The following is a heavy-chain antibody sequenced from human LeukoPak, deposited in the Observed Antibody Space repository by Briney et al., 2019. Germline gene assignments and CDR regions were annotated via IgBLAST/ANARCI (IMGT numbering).Heavy chain of an antibody. Sequence: PGGSLRLSCAASGFTLTSYWISWVRQAPGKGLAGVANINQDGSEKYYVDSVKGRFTISRDNARNSLHLQMNSLRAEDTAVYYCVRDSSTPDYWGQGTLVTVSS. CDR2: INQDGSEK. CDR1: GFTLTSYW. V-gene: IGHV3-7*01. CDR3: VRDSSTPDY. D-gene: IGHD3-10*01. J-gene: IGHJ4*02.